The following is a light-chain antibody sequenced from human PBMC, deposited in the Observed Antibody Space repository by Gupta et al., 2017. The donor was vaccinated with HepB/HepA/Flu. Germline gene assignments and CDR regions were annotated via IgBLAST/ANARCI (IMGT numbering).Light chain of an antibody. Sequence: SYVLTQPPSVSVAPGTTARITCGGNNIGSKSVHWYQQKPGQAPVLVVYDDSRRPSGIPERFSGSISGNTATLTISRVEAGDEADYYSQVWDRSSDHMVFGGGTKLTVL. CDR3: QVWDRSSDHMV. J-gene: IGLJ2*01. CDR2: DDS. V-gene: IGLV3-21*03. CDR1: NIGSKS.